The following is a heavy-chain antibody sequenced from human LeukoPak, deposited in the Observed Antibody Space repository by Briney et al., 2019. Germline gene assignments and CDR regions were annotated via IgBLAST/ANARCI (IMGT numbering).Heavy chain of an antibody. CDR3: ATEYYDSSGYDY. D-gene: IGHD3-22*01. Sequence: HTGGSLRLSCAASGFTFSSYGMHWVRQAPGKGLVWVSRINSDGSSTSYADSVKGRFTISRDNAKNTLYLQMNSLRAEDTAVYYCATEYYDSSGYDYWGQGTLVTVSS. J-gene: IGHJ4*02. CDR2: INSDGSST. CDR1: GFTFSSYG. V-gene: IGHV3-74*01.